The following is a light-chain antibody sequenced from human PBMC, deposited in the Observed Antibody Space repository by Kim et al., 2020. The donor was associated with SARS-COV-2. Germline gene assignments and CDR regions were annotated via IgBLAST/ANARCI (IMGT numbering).Light chain of an antibody. CDR1: SSDVGAYNY. CDR2: DVS. Sequence: QSALTQPASVSGSPGQSITISCTGTSSDVGAYNYVSWYQQHPGKAPKLMIYDVSKRPSGISNRFSGSKSGNTASLTISGLQAEDEADYYSSSYTSSSTVVFGGGTQLTVL. V-gene: IGLV2-14*01. CDR3: SSYTSSSTVV. J-gene: IGLJ2*01.